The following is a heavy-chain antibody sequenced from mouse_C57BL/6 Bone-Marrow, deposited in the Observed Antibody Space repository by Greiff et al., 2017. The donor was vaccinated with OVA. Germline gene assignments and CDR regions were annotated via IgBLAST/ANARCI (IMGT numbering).Heavy chain of an antibody. V-gene: IGHV1-15*01. CDR3: TREGLYYYGSSYEGY. CDR2: IDPETGGT. J-gene: IGHJ2*01. CDR1: GYTFTDYE. D-gene: IGHD1-1*01. Sequence: QVQPQQSGAELVRPGASVTLSCKASGYTFTDYEMHWVKQTPVHGLEWIGAIDPETGGTAYNQKFKGKAILTADKSSSTAYMELRSLTSEDSAVYYCTREGLYYYGSSYEGYWGQGTTLTVSS.